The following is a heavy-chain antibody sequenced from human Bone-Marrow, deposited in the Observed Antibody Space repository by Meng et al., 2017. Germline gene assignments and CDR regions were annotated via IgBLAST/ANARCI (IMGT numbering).Heavy chain of an antibody. V-gene: IGHV5-51*01. CDR2: IYPGDSTT. D-gene: IGHD3-10*01. CDR1: GYSLSTYW. Sequence: GESLKISCKGSGYSLSTYWIAWVRQMPGKGLEWMGFIYPGDSTTRYSPSFRGQVTISADKSITTAYLQWSSLKASDSAMYYCARIYGSGSFTFDYWGQGTLVTVSS. CDR3: ARIYGSGSFTFDY. J-gene: IGHJ4*02.